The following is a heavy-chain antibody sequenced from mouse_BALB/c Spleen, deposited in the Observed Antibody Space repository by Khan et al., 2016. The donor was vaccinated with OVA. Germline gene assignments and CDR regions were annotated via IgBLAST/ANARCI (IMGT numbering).Heavy chain of an antibody. CDR1: GYSITRDYA. CDR3: SSELGRYYAMDY. J-gene: IGHJ4*01. Sequence: VQLKESGPGLVKPSQSLSLTCTVTGYSITRDYAWNWIRQFPGKKLEWMGYISNSGSTTYNPSIKSRISITRDTSTTRIFLKLNSVTTEDTATYYWSSELGRYYAMDYWGQGTSVTVSS. V-gene: IGHV3-2*02. D-gene: IGHD4-1*01. CDR2: ISNSGST.